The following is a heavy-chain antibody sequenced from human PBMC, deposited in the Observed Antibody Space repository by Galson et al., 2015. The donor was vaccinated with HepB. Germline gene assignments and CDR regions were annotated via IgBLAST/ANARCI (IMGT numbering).Heavy chain of an antibody. CDR2: INTNTGNP. Sequence: SVKVSCKASGYTFTSYAMNWVRQAPGQGLEWMGWINTNTGNPTYAQGFTGRFVFSLDTSVSTAYLQISSLKAEDTAVYYCAREPKGLLRYFDWLPLRHPDHVDYWGQGTLVTVSS. CDR1: GYTFTSYA. D-gene: IGHD3-9*01. V-gene: IGHV7-4-1*02. J-gene: IGHJ4*02. CDR3: AREPKGLLRYFDWLPLRHPDHVDY.